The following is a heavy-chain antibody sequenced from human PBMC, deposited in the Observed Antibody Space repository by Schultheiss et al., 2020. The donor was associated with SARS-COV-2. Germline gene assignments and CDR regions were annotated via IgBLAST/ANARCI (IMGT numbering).Heavy chain of an antibody. V-gene: IGHV1-2*04. J-gene: IGHJ4*02. CDR3: ARRSGDWFAWIDY. Sequence: ASVKVSCKASGYTFTSYYMHWVRQAPGQGLEWMGIINPNSGGTNYAQKFQGWVTMTRDTSISTAYMELRSLRSDDTAVYYCARRSGDWFAWIDYWGQGTLVTVSS. D-gene: IGHD3-10*01. CDR1: GYTFTSYY. CDR2: INPNSGGT.